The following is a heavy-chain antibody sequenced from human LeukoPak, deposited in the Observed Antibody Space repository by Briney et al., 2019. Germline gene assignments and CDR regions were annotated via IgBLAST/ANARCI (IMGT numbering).Heavy chain of an antibody. CDR1: GFTFSSYG. V-gene: IGHV3-7*01. Sequence: PGGSLRLSCAASGFTFSSYGMHWVRQAPGKGLEWVATINQDGSDQYYVDSVKGRFTISRDNAKNSLDLQMNSLRAEDTAVYYCARDYSSGRDFWGQGTLVTVPS. CDR3: ARDYSSGRDF. J-gene: IGHJ4*02. CDR2: INQDGSDQ. D-gene: IGHD3-22*01.